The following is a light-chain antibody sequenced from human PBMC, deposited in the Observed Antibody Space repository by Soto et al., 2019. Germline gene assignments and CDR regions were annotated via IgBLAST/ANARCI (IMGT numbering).Light chain of an antibody. J-gene: IGKJ3*01. V-gene: IGKV1-33*01. Sequence: DIQMTQSPSSLSASVGDRVTITCQASQDISNYLNWYQQKPGKAPTLLIYDASNLETGVPSRFSGSGSGTDFTFTISSLQPEDIATYYCQQYDNLPPLTFGPGTKVDIK. CDR3: QQYDNLPPLT. CDR1: QDISNY. CDR2: DAS.